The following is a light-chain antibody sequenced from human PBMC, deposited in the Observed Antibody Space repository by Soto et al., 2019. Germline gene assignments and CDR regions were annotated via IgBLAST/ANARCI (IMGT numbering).Light chain of an antibody. CDR2: VAS. V-gene: IGKV1-16*01. J-gene: IGKJ1*01. Sequence: DIQMTQSPSSLSASVGDRVTITCRASQDINYLAWFQQQPGKAPRSLIYVASTLQSGVPSRFSGSGSGTDFTLTISSLQPEDFATYFCQQYNTYHLTFGQGTKVDIK. CDR3: QQYNTYHLT. CDR1: QDINY.